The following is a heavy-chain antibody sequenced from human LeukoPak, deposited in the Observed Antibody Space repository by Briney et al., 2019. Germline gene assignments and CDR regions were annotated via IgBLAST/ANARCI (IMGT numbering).Heavy chain of an antibody. CDR1: GFTFSNYP. CDR2: VSDDGNNI. Sequence: PGGSLRLSCAASGFTFSNYPMHWVRQAPGKGLEWVAVVSDDGNNIYYADSVKGRFTISRDNSKNTLYLQMNSLRAEDTAVYYCAKPAKTDSADYWGQGTLVTVSS. CDR3: AKPAKTDSADY. D-gene: IGHD1-14*01. V-gene: IGHV3-30*18. J-gene: IGHJ4*02.